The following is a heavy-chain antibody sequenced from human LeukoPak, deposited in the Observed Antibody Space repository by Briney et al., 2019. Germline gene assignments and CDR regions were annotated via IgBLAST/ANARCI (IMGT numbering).Heavy chain of an antibody. CDR3: TRQTGRGRSYSFDLDY. V-gene: IGHV3-73*01. J-gene: IGHJ4*02. CDR1: GFTFTGSA. D-gene: IGHD5-18*01. Sequence: PGGSLRLSCVASGFTFTGSAMHWVRQASGKGLEWVGRIRSRVYNYATSYGASVKGRFTISRDDSKNVAYLQMNSLRTDDTALYYCTRQTGRGRSYSFDLDYWGLGTLVTVSS. CDR2: IRSRVYNYAT.